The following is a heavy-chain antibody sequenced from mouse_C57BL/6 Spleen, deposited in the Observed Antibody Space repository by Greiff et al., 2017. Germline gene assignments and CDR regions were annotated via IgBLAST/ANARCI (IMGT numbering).Heavy chain of an antibody. V-gene: IGHV5-16*01. CDR1: GFTFSDYY. Sequence: EVQLVESEGGLVQPGSSMKLSCTASGFTFSDYYMAWVRQVPEKGLEWVANINYDGSSTYYLDSLKSRFIISGDNAKNILYLQMSSLKSEDTATYYCARDHDGYPYAMDYWGQGTSVTVSS. CDR2: INYDGSST. J-gene: IGHJ4*01. D-gene: IGHD2-3*01. CDR3: ARDHDGYPYAMDY.